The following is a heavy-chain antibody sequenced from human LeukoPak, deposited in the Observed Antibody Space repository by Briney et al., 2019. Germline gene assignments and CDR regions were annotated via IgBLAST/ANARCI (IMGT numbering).Heavy chain of an antibody. Sequence: PGESLKISCKGSGYSFTSYWIGWVRQMPGKGLEWMGIIFPGDSDTRYSPSFQGQVTISADKSISTAYLQWNSLKASDTAMYYCARRAHDIWGSNSYDVFDLWGQGTMVTVSS. D-gene: IGHD3-16*01. CDR2: IFPGDSDT. CDR1: GYSFTSYW. V-gene: IGHV5-51*01. J-gene: IGHJ3*01. CDR3: ARRAHDIWGSNSYDVFDL.